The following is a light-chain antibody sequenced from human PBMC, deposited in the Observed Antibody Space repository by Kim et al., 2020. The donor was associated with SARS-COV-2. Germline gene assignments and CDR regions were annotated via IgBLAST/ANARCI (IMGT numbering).Light chain of an antibody. CDR1: QSIHNN. CDR2: GAS. V-gene: IGKV3-20*01. CDR3: QQYATSGRT. Sequence: LSPGERATLSCRASQSIHNNLAWYQQIPGQAPRLLLYGASYRATGIADRFSGSGSGTDFTLTISRLEPEDFAVYYCQQYATSGRTFGQGTKVDIK. J-gene: IGKJ1*01.